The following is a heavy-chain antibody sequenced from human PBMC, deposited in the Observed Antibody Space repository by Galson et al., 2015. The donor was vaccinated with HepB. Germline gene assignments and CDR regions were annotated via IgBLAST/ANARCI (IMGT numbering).Heavy chain of an antibody. D-gene: IGHD2-15*01. CDR2: ISYDGSNK. CDR3: ARVMVVAATFLYYGMDV. V-gene: IGHV3-30-3*01. Sequence: SLRLSCAASGFTFSSYAMHWVRQAPGKGLEWVAVISYDGSNKYYADSVKGRFTISRDNSKNTLYLQMNSLRAEDTAVYYCARVMVVAATFLYYGMDVWGQGTTVTVSS. CDR1: GFTFSSYA. J-gene: IGHJ6*02.